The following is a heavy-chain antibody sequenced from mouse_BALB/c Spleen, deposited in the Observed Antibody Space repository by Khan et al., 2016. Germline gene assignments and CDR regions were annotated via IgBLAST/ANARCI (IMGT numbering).Heavy chain of an antibody. Sequence: EVQLVESGGGLVQPGGSLKLSCAASGFDFSRYWMSWVRQAPGKGLEWIGEINPDSSTINYTPSLKDKFIISRDNAKNTLYLQMSNVRSEDTALYYCARRYDYGRYFDVWGAGTTVTVSS. J-gene: IGHJ1*01. V-gene: IGHV4-1*02. D-gene: IGHD1-1*01. CDR2: INPDSSTI. CDR1: GFDFSRYW. CDR3: ARRYDYGRYFDV.